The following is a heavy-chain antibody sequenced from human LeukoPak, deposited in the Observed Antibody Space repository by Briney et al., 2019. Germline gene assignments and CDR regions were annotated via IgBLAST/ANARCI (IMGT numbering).Heavy chain of an antibody. Sequence: SETLSLTCTVSGGSISSYYWSWIRQPPGKGLEWIGYIYYSGTTNYNPSLKSRVTISVDTSKNQFSLKLSSVTAADSAVYYCGRGVYIAAAQYGYWGQGTLVSVSS. CDR1: GGSISSYY. V-gene: IGHV4-59*01. CDR3: GRGVYIAAAQYGY. CDR2: IYYSGTT. D-gene: IGHD6-13*01. J-gene: IGHJ4*02.